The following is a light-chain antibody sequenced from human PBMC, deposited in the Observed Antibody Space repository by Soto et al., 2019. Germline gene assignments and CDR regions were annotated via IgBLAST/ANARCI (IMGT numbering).Light chain of an antibody. Sequence: QSALTQPASVSGSPGQSITISCTGTSSDVGGYNYVSWYQQHPGKAPKLMIYEVSNRPSGVSNRFSASKSVNTASLTISRLQAEDEADYYCTSYTSSSPYVFGTGTKLTVL. J-gene: IGLJ1*01. CDR2: EVS. CDR3: TSYTSSSPYV. V-gene: IGLV2-14*01. CDR1: SSDVGGYNY.